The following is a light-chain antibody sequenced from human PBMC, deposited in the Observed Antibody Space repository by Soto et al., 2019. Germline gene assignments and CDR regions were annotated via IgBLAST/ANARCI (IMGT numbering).Light chain of an antibody. CDR3: SSSGGSPTYV. V-gene: IGLV2-14*01. CDR1: SSDVGGYNY. CDR2: EVN. J-gene: IGLJ1*01. Sequence: QSALTQPASVSGSPGQSITIFCTGTSSDVGGYNYVSWYQQYPGKAPKLMIYEVNNRPSGVSNRFSGSKSGNTASLTISGLQADDEADYYCSSSGGSPTYVFGTGTKLTVL.